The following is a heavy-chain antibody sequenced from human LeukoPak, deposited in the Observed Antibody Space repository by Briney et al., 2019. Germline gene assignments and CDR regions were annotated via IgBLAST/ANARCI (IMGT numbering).Heavy chain of an antibody. Sequence: GGSLRLSCAATGFTFSSYDMHWVRQATGKGLDWVSAIGTAGDTYYPGSVKGRFTISRENAKNSLYLQMNSLRAGDTAVYYCARGSEGIVGATTAGFDYWGQGTLVTVSS. D-gene: IGHD1-26*01. CDR3: ARGSEGIVGATTAGFDY. CDR1: GFTFSSYD. CDR2: IGTAGDT. V-gene: IGHV3-13*01. J-gene: IGHJ4*02.